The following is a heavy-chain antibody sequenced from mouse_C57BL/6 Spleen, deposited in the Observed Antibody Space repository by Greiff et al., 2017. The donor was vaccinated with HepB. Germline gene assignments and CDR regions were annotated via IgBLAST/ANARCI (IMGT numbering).Heavy chain of an antibody. J-gene: IGHJ3*01. CDR3: ARDIWFAY. CDR2: ISDGGSYT. V-gene: IGHV5-4*01. CDR1: GFTFSSYA. Sequence: DVQLVESGGGLVKPGGSLKLSCAASGFTFSSYAMSWVRQTPEKRLEWVATISDGGSYTYYPDNVKGRFTISRDNAKNNLYLQMSHLKSEDTAMYYCARDIWFAYWGQGTLVTVSA.